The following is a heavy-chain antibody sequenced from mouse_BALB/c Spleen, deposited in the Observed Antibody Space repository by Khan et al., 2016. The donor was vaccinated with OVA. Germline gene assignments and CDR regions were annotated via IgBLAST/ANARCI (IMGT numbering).Heavy chain of an antibody. CDR1: GFSLTSYG. CDR2: IWSDGST. CDR3: ARQPYYHYYAMDY. J-gene: IGHJ4*01. V-gene: IGHV2-6-1*01. Sequence: QVQLKQSGPGLVAPSQSLSITCTISGFSLTSYGVHWVRQPPGKGLEWLVVIWSDGSTTYNSTLKSRLSISKDNSKSQVFLKMNSLHTDDTAMYYWARQPYYHYYAMDYWGQGTSVTVSS. D-gene: IGHD2-10*01.